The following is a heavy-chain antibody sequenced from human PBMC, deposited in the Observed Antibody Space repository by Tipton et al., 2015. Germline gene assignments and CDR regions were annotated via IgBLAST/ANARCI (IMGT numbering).Heavy chain of an antibody. D-gene: IGHD1-1*01. Sequence: GSLRLSCAASEFSFADYDMNWVRQAPGKGLEWVANIKPDGTESYYVDSVKGRFTFSRDNAKNSLYLQMSSLGAEDTAVYYCARSGGYGWDHWGQGTLVTVSS. J-gene: IGHJ4*02. CDR1: EFSFADYD. CDR2: IKPDGTES. CDR3: ARSGGYGWDH. V-gene: IGHV3-7*01.